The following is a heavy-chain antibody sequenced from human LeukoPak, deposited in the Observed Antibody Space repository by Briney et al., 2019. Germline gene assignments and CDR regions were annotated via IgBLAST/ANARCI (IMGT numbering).Heavy chain of an antibody. CDR3: ARVQYSGSYYSDY. CDR2: IYHSGST. D-gene: IGHD1-26*01. J-gene: IGHJ4*02. CDR1: GGSISSSNW. Sequence: PSETLSLTCAVSGGSISSSNWWSWVRQPPGKGLEWIGEIYHSGSTNYNPSLKSRVTISVDTSKNQFSLKLSSVTAADTAVYYCARVQYSGSYYSDYWGQGTLVTVSS. V-gene: IGHV4-4*02.